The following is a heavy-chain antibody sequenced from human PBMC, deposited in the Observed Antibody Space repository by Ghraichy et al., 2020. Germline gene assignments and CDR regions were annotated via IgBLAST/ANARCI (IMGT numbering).Heavy chain of an antibody. CDR3: ARVSGDYAPHFDY. D-gene: IGHD4-17*01. J-gene: IGHJ4*02. CDR1: GFTFSSYS. Sequence: GGSLRLSCAASGFTFSSYSMNWVRQAPGKGLEWVSSISSSSSYIYYADSVKGRFTNSRDNAKNSLYLQMNSLRAEDTAVYYCARVSGDYAPHFDYWGQGTLVTVSS. CDR2: ISSSSSYI. V-gene: IGHV3-21*01.